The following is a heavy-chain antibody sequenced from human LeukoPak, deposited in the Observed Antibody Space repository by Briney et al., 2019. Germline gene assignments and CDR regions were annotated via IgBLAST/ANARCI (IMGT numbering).Heavy chain of an antibody. CDR1: GGSFSGYY. D-gene: IGHD2-15*01. J-gene: IGHJ4*02. CDR2: INHSRGT. V-gene: IGHV4-34*01. CDR3: ARGSGCSGGSCYFDY. Sequence: TSETLSLTCAVYGGSFSGYYWNWIRQPPEKGLEWIGEINHSRGTNYNPSLKSRVTISLDTSKNQFSLDLSSVTAADTAVYYCARGSGCSGGSCYFDYWGQGTLVTVSS.